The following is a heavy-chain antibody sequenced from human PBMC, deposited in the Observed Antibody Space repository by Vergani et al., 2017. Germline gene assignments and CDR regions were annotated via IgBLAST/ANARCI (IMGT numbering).Heavy chain of an antibody. D-gene: IGHD6-13*01. CDR1: GFTFDDYA. CDR3: VKDIAASGNYWYFDL. Sequence: EVQLVESGGGLVQPGRSLRFSCAASGFTFDDYAMHWVRQAPGKGLEWVSGINWNSDSIAYADSVKGRFTISRDNAKNSLYLQMNSLRAEDTALYYCVKDIAASGNYWYFDLWGRGTLVTVSS. V-gene: IGHV3-9*01. CDR2: INWNSDSI. J-gene: IGHJ2*01.